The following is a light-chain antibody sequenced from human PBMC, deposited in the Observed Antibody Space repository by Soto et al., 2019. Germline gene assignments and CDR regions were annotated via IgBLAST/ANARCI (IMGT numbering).Light chain of an antibody. CDR2: EIT. CDR1: SSDIGAYNY. V-gene: IGLV2-14*03. Sequence: QSALTQPASVSGSPGQSITISCTGTSSDIGAYNYVSWYQQHPGKAPKLMTYEITNRPSGISNRFSGSRSGNTASLSISGLQAEDEADYYCSSYSSAIAFVFGTGTKVTVL. CDR3: SSYSSAIAFV. J-gene: IGLJ1*01.